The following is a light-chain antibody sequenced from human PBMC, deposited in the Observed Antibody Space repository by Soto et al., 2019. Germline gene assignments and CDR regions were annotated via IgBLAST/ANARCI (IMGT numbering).Light chain of an antibody. V-gene: IGKV1-5*03. CDR3: QQYNSLST. CDR1: QSISSG. CDR2: KAS. Sequence: DIQMAQSPSTLSASVGDIVTITCRASQSISSGLAWYQQKSGEAPKRLIYKASSLESGVPSRDSGSATGTQFSLTISSLQPDDFATYYCQQYNSLSTFGQGTKLQI. J-gene: IGKJ2*01.